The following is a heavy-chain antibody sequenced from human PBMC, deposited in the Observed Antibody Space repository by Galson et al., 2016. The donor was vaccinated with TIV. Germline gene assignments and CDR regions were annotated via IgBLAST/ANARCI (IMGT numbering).Heavy chain of an antibody. D-gene: IGHD1-14*01. CDR3: AGPPTFGNVYHYYMDV. Sequence: SVKVSCKASGDSFSSHTISWVRQAPGQGLEWMGRIIPIFGTGNYAQKFQGRVTITADIFASTAYMELSTLTSDDTAVYYCAGPPTFGNVYHYYMDVWGKGTAVTVSS. CDR1: GDSFSSHT. V-gene: IGHV1-69*08. CDR2: IIPIFGTG. J-gene: IGHJ6*03.